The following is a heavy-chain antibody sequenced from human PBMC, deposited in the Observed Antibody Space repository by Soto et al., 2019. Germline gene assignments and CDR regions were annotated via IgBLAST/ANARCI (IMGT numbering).Heavy chain of an antibody. J-gene: IGHJ4*02. Sequence: ASVKVACKASGYTFSIFAIHWVRQDTGQSLEWMGWISASSGNTKYSQKFQDRVTFTRDTSASTSYMELSSLRSEDTAVYFCARDSNFDMGDLVFEYWGQGTLVTVSS. CDR2: ISASSGNT. CDR1: GYTFSIFA. CDR3: ARDSNFDMGDLVFEY. D-gene: IGHD3-9*01. V-gene: IGHV1-3*01.